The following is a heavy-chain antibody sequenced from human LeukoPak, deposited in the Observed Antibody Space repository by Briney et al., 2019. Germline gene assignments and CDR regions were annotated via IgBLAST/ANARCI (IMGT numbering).Heavy chain of an antibody. J-gene: IGHJ4*02. V-gene: IGHV3-23*01. CDR1: GFTFSNFA. CDR2: INAVDANT. CDR3: AKQFLDAN. Sequence: GGSLRLSCAAYGFTFSNFAMTWVRQTPGRGLQWVATINAVDANTYYADFVRGRFTVSRDNTRSTLYLQMTNLRVDDTAIYYCAKQFLDANWGQGTLVTVSS. D-gene: IGHD1-1*01.